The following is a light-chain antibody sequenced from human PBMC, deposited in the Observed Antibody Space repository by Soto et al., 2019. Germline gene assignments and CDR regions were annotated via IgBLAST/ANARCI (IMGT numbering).Light chain of an antibody. J-gene: IGLJ1*01. CDR1: SSDVGGYNY. Sequence: QFVLTQPASLSGSPGQSITISCTGTSSDVGGYNYVSWYQHHPGKAPKLMIYDVSNRPSGVSNRFSGSKSGNTASLTISGLQPEDEADYYCCSYTTSNTRQIVFGTGTKVTVL. CDR3: CSYTTSNTRQIV. CDR2: DVS. V-gene: IGLV2-14*03.